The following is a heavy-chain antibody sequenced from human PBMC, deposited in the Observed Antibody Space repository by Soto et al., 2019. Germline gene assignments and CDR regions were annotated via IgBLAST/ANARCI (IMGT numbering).Heavy chain of an antibody. Sequence: QLQLQESGSGLVKPSQTLSLTCAVSGGSISSGGYSWSWIRQPPGKGLEWIGYIYHSGSTYYNPSLKSRVTIPVDRAKIQSSLKLSSVTAEDTAVYYCARGNVVAIDYWGQGTLVTVSS. J-gene: IGHJ4*02. V-gene: IGHV4-30-2*01. CDR3: ARGNVVAIDY. CDR1: GGSISSGGYS. D-gene: IGHD2-21*01. CDR2: IYHSGST.